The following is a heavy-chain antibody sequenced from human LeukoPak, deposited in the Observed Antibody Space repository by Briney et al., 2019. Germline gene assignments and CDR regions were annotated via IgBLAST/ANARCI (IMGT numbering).Heavy chain of an antibody. CDR1: GYAFTSYD. CDR3: TSGGWLQLNYYYYYMDV. CDR2: MNPNSGNT. V-gene: IGHV1-8*01. J-gene: IGHJ6*03. Sequence: GASVKVSCKASGYAFTSYDINWVRQATGQGLEWMGWMNPNSGNTGYAQKFQGRVTMTRNTSISTAYMELSSLRSEDTAVYYCTSGGWLQLNYYYYYMDVWGKGTTVTVSS. D-gene: IGHD5-24*01.